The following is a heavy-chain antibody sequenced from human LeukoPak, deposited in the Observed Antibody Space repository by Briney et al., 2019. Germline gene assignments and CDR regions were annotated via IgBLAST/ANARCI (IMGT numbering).Heavy chain of an antibody. Sequence: GGSLRLFCVASGFTFRNVWMNWVRQASGKGREWGGRIETKTDGGTTDYAAPVKGRFSIPRDEPKNTLDQQMNSLKTGDTSLYYCTTDVERGYYGTRGQRTLVTVSS. J-gene: IGHJ4*02. CDR3: TTDVERGYYGT. D-gene: IGHD1-26*01. CDR2: IETKTDGGTT. CDR1: GFTFRNVW. V-gene: IGHV3-15*04.